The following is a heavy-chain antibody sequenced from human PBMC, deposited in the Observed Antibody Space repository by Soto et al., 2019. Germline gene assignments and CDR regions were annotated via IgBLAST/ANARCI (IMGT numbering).Heavy chain of an antibody. V-gene: IGHV4-34*01. Sequence: SETLSLTCAVYGGSFSGYYWSWIRQPPGKGLEWIGEINHSGSTNYNPSLKSRVTISVDTSKNQFSLKLNSVTAADTAVYYCARLDNSSGYFDHWGQGPLVTVSS. CDR3: ARLDNSSGYFDH. CDR2: INHSGST. CDR1: GGSFSGYY. J-gene: IGHJ4*02. D-gene: IGHD6-13*01.